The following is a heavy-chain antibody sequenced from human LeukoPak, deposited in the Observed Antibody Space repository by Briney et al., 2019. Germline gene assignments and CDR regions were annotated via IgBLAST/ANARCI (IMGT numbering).Heavy chain of an antibody. CDR2: ISGSGGST. D-gene: IGHD6-13*01. CDR1: GFTFSSYA. J-gene: IGHJ4*02. CDR3: AITEPIAAAGRGFDY. Sequence: GGSLRLSCAASGFTFSSYAMSWVRQAPGKGPEWVSAISGSGGSTYYADSVKGRFTISRDNSKNTLYLQMNSLRAEDTAVYYCAITEPIAAAGRGFDYWGQGTLVTVSS. V-gene: IGHV3-23*01.